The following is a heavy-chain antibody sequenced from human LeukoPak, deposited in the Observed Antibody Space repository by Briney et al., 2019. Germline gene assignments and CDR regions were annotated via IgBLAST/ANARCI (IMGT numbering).Heavy chain of an antibody. J-gene: IGHJ4*02. V-gene: IGHV3-30*03. CDR3: ASGYSGYDPRDY. D-gene: IGHD5-12*01. Sequence: GGSLRLSCAASGFTFSSYGMHWVRQAPGKGLEWVAVMSYDGSNKYYADSVKGRFTISRDNSKNTLYLQMNSLRAEDTAVYYCASGYSGYDPRDYWGQGTLVTVSS. CDR1: GFTFSSYG. CDR2: MSYDGSNK.